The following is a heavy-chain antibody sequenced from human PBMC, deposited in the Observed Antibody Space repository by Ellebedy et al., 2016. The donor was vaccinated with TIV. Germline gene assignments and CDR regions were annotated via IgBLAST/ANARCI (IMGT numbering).Heavy chain of an antibody. CDR2: INPNSGGT. D-gene: IGHD5-12*01. Sequence: ASVKVSXKASGYTFTGYYMHWVRQAPGQGLEWMGWINPNSGGTNYAQKLQGRVTMTTDTSTSTAYMELRSLRSDDTAVYYCARDTSGYDSSLLDYWGQGTLVTVSS. V-gene: IGHV1-2*02. CDR3: ARDTSGYDSSLLDY. J-gene: IGHJ4*02. CDR1: GYTFTGYY.